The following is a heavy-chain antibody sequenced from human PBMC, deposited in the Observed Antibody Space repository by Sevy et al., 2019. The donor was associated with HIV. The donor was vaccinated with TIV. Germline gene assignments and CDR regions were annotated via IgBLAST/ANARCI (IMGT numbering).Heavy chain of an antibody. CDR3: AMVRLSSDVAEYFQN. Sequence: GGSLRLSCAASGFTFTLYSMHWVRQAPGKGLEWVATISIDGSNKHYADSVKGRFTISRDNSQNSLYLQMNSLRTEDTAVYYCAMVRLSSDVAEYFQNWGQGTLVTVSS. CDR2: ISIDGSNK. J-gene: IGHJ1*01. D-gene: IGHD6-13*01. V-gene: IGHV3-30-3*01. CDR1: GFTFTLYS.